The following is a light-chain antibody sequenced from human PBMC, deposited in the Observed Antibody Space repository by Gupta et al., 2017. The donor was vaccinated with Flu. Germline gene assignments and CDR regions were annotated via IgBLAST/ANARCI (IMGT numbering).Light chain of an antibody. CDR1: QSVGGK. V-gene: IGKV3-15*01. CDR2: DAS. Sequence: ATLSCRASQSVGGKLAWYQQKPGQATRLLIYDASTRATGVPARFNGSGSGTEFTLTITTLQSEDFALYSCHQYTNGPPGPFTFGPGTKV. J-gene: IGKJ3*01. CDR3: HQYTNGPPGPFT.